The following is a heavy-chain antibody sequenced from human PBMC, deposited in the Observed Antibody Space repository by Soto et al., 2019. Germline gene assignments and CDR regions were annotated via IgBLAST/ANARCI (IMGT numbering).Heavy chain of an antibody. CDR1: GYTFTSYG. Sequence: QVQLVQSGAEVKKPGASVKVSCKASGYTFTSYGISWVRQAPGQGLEWMGWISAYNGNTNYAQKLQGRVTMTTDTSKSTAYMELRSLRSDDTAVYYCARAGIYDILTGYYLPYYYGMDVWGQGTTVTVSS. V-gene: IGHV1-18*01. CDR2: ISAYNGNT. CDR3: ARAGIYDILTGYYLPYYYGMDV. D-gene: IGHD3-9*01. J-gene: IGHJ6*02.